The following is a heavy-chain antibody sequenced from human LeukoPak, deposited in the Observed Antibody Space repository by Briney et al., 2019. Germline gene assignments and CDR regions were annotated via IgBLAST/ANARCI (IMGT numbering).Heavy chain of an antibody. CDR2: IKQDGSEK. Sequence: GGSLRLSCAASGFTFSSYWMSWVRQAPGKGLEWVANIKQDGSEKYYVDSVKGRFTISRDNARNSLYLQMNSLRAEDMALYYCAKSAYSGSYKFDAFDIWGQGTMVTVSS. CDR3: AKSAYSGSYKFDAFDI. V-gene: IGHV3-7*03. J-gene: IGHJ3*02. D-gene: IGHD1-26*01. CDR1: GFTFSSYW.